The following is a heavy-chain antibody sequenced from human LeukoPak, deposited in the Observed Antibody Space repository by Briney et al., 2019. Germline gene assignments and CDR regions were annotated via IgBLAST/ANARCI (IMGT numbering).Heavy chain of an antibody. J-gene: IGHJ5*02. D-gene: IGHD2-2*01. V-gene: IGHV4-31*03. CDR2: IHYSGST. CDR3: ARAPGRGSTPNWFAP. Sequence: PTETLPVTCTVSDGSISSGGYYWSWIRQHPGKGLEWMGYIHYSGSTYYNPSLKSRFTISVDTSKNQFSLRLNSVTAADTAVYYCARAPGRGSTPNWFAPWGQGTLVTVSS. CDR1: DGSISSGGYY.